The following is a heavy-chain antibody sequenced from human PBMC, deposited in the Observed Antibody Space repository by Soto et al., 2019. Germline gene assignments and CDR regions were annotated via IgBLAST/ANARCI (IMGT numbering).Heavy chain of an antibody. Sequence: QVQLLQPGPELRKLGSSVKVSCKASGGPLGSYAISGVRQAPGQGLEWRGGIIPIFGTANYAQKFQGRVTITADESTSTAYMELSSLRSEDTAVYYCARNPPDYGDGRGFDPWGQGTLVTVSS. V-gene: IGHV1-69*01. J-gene: IGHJ5*02. CDR2: IIPIFGTA. D-gene: IGHD4-17*01. CDR1: GGPLGSYA. CDR3: ARNPPDYGDGRGFDP.